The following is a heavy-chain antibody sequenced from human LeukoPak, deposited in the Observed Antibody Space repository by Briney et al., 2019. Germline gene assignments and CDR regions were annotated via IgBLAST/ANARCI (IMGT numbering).Heavy chain of an antibody. V-gene: IGHV3-23*01. CDR2: ISGSGGST. Sequence: PGGSLRLSCAASGFTFSSYAMSWVRQAPGMGLAWVSAISGSGGSTYYADSVKGRFTISRDTSKNTLYLQINSLRAEDTAVYYFARGRYYYNSGYYYFDYWGQGTLVTVSS. D-gene: IGHD3-22*01. CDR3: ARGRYYYNSGYYYFDY. CDR1: GFTFSSYA. J-gene: IGHJ4*02.